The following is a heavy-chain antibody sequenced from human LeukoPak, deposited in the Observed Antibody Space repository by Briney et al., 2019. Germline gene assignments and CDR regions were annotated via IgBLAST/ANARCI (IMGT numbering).Heavy chain of an antibody. CDR2: IYYSGST. V-gene: IGHV4-59*08. D-gene: IGHD1-1*01. J-gene: IGHJ4*02. CDR3: ARHDPGRPGFRENLPFDY. Sequence: SETLSLTCTVSGGSISSYYWSWIRQPPGKGLEWIGYIYYSGSTNYNPSLKSRVTISVDTSKNQFSLKLSSVTAADTAVYYCARHDPGRPGFRENLPFDYWGQGTLVTVSS. CDR1: GGSISSYY.